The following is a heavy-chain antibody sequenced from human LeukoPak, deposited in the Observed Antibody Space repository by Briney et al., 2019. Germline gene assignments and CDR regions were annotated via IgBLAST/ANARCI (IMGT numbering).Heavy chain of an antibody. CDR3: ARVGATGY. J-gene: IGHJ4*02. Sequence: GRSLRLSCAASGFTFSSNAIHWVRQAPGKGLEWVAEISYDGGNTYYADSVKGRFTISRDNSKNTLYLQMNSLRAEDTAVYYFARVGATGYGGEGRLVTVSS. CDR2: ISYDGGNT. V-gene: IGHV3-30-3*01. CDR1: GFTFSSNA. D-gene: IGHD1-26*01.